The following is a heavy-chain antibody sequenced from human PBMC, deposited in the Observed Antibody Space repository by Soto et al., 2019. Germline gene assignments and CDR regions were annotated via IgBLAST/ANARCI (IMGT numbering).Heavy chain of an antibody. J-gene: IGHJ4*02. CDR1: GYTFTVYY. CDR2: INPKSGGT. V-gene: IGHV1-2*02. Sequence: RASVKVSCKASGYTFTVYYMHWVRQAPGQGLEWMGWINPKSGGTVYPQKFQGRVTMTWDTSISTAYMALTRLRSDDTAVYYCARDLAKGGGSAGFDYWGQGTLVTVS. D-gene: IGHD1-26*01. CDR3: ARDLAKGGGSAGFDY.